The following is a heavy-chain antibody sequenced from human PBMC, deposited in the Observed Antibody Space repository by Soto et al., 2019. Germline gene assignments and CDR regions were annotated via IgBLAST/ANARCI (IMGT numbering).Heavy chain of an antibody. CDR2: IYYSGNT. Sequence: SETLSLTCTVSSGSLSSYYWNWIRQPPGKGLEWIGSIYYSGNTNYSPSLKSRVTISVDTSKKQFSLKLTSVTAADTAMYYCARGYCSSTSCYEFDYWGQGTLVTVSS. D-gene: IGHD2-2*01. CDR1: SGSLSSYY. CDR3: ARGYCSSTSCYEFDY. J-gene: IGHJ4*02. V-gene: IGHV4-59*01.